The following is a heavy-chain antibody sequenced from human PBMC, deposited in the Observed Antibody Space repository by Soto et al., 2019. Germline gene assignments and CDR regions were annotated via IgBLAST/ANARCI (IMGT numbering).Heavy chain of an antibody. CDR2: ISGSGGST. D-gene: IGHD6-19*01. V-gene: IGHV3-23*01. CDR1: GFTFSSYA. CDR3: AAGYSSGWYPDAFDI. J-gene: IGHJ3*02. Sequence: GGSLRLSCAASGFTFSSYAMSWVRQAPGKGLEWVSAISGSGGSTYYADSVKGRFTISRDNSKNTLYLQMNSLRAEDTAVYYCAAGYSSGWYPDAFDIWGQGTMVTVSS.